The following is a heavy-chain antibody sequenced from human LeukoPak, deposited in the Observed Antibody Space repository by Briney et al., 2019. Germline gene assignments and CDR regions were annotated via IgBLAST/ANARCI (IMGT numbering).Heavy chain of an antibody. D-gene: IGHD4-23*01. J-gene: IGHJ4*02. V-gene: IGHV3-74*01. CDR2: IASDGSST. CDR3: ARGRPHGNDY. Sequence: PGGSLRLSCAASGFTFSSYAMSWVRHAPGKGLVWVSRIASDGSSTTYADSVKGRFSISRDNAKNTLYLQMNSLRVEDTAVYYCARGRPHGNDYWGQGTLVTVSS. CDR1: GFTFSSYA.